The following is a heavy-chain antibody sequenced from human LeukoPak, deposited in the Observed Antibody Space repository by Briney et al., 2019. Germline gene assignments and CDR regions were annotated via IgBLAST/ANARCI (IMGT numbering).Heavy chain of an antibody. V-gene: IGHV3-7*01. CDR1: GFSFSTYW. D-gene: IGHD4-23*01. CDR3: ARDDYGGLDY. Sequence: GGSLRLSCETSGFSFSTYWMSWVRQPPGKGLEWVANIRQDGSEKYYVDSVKGRFTISRDIAKQSVFLQMNSLRAEDTAVYYCARDDYGGLDYWGQGTLVTVSS. J-gene: IGHJ4*02. CDR2: IRQDGSEK.